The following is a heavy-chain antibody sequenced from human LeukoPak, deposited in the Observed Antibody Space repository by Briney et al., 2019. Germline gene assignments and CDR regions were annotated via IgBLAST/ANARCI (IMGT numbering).Heavy chain of an antibody. D-gene: IGHD1-1*01. CDR3: AREAGVRGVRFDP. Sequence: GASVKVSCKASGYTFTSYDINWVRQATGQGLEWMGWMNPNSGNTGYAQKFQGRVTISRNTSISTAYMELSSLRSEDTAVYYCAREAGVRGVRFDPWGQGTLVTVSS. J-gene: IGHJ5*02. V-gene: IGHV1-8*03. CDR1: GYTFTSYD. CDR2: MNPNSGNT.